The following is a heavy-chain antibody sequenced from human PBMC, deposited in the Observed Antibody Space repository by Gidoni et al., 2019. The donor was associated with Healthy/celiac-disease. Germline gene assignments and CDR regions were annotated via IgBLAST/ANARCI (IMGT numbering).Heavy chain of an antibody. V-gene: IGHV1-69*06. Sequence: QVQLVQSGAAVKKPGSSVKVSCKASGGPFSSYAISWVRQAPGQGLEWMGGIIPSFGTANYAQKFQGRVTITSDKSTSTAYMELSSLRAEDTAVYYCARDVGATNGYWGQGTLVTVSS. CDR2: IIPSFGTA. D-gene: IGHD1-26*01. J-gene: IGHJ4*02. CDR3: ARDVGATNGY. CDR1: GGPFSSYA.